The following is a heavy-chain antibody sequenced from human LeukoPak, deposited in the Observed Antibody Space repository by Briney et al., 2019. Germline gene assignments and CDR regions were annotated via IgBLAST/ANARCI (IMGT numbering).Heavy chain of an antibody. J-gene: IGHJ4*02. V-gene: IGHV1-2*02. D-gene: IGHD2-15*01. CDR1: GYTFTAYY. CDR2: INPNNGGT. Sequence: GASVKVSCKASGYTFTAYYMHWVRQAPGQGLEWMGWINPNNGGTNYAQKFQGRVTVTRDTSISTAYMELSRLRSDDTAVYYCATNSPSRGGGRCLDYWGQGALVTVSS. CDR3: ATNSPSRGGGRCLDY.